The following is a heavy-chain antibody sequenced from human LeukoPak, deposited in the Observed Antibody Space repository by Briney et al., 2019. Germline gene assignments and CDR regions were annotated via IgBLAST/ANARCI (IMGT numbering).Heavy chain of an antibody. CDR1: GFTFSSYA. Sequence: GGSLRLSCAASGFTFSSYAMHWVRQAPGKGLEWVAVISYDGSNKYYADSVKGRFTISRDNSKNTLYLQMNSLRAEDTAVYYCAKGDNIVVVPAVSLGSWGQGTLVTVSS. J-gene: IGHJ4*02. CDR2: ISYDGSNK. D-gene: IGHD2-2*01. CDR3: AKGDNIVVVPAVSLGS. V-gene: IGHV3-30-3*01.